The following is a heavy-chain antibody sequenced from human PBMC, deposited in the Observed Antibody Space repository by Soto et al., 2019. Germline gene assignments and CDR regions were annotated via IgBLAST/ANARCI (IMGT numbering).Heavy chain of an antibody. J-gene: IGHJ6*02. V-gene: IGHV1-69*13. D-gene: IGHD2-2*02. CDR2: IIPIFGTA. CDR1: GGTFSSYA. Sequence: SVKVSCKASGGTFSSYAISWVRQAPGQGLEWMGGIIPIFGTANYAQKFQGRVTITADESTSTAYMELSSLRSEDTAVYYCARDWALGYCSSTSCYTDPDYYYYGMDVWGQGTTVTVSS. CDR3: ARDWALGYCSSTSCYTDPDYYYYGMDV.